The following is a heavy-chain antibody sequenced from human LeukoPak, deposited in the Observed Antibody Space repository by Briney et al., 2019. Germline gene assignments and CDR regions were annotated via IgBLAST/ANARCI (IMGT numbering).Heavy chain of an antibody. Sequence: PGESLKLPCAAPEFIVSSSHKSWVRQAPGKGLEWVSVIYTGGNTYYADSVKGRFTVSRDNSKNTLYLQMNSLRAEDTAVYYCARVYNYGFDYWGPGTLVTVSS. CDR3: ARVYNYGFDY. CDR1: EFIVSSSH. CDR2: IYTGGNT. D-gene: IGHD5-18*01. V-gene: IGHV3-53*01. J-gene: IGHJ4*02.